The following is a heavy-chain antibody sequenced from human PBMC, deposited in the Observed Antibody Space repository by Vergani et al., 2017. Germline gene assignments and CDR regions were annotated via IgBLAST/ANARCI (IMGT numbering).Heavy chain of an antibody. CDR1: GGPISSYY. CDR2: IYYSGGT. CDR3: ARGGTQGTDVDY. J-gene: IGHJ4*02. Sequence: QVQLQESGPGLVKPSETLSLTCTVSGGPISSYYWSWIRQPPGKGLEWIGYIYYSGGTNYYPSLKSRVTISVDTSKNKFSLKLSSVTAADTAVYYCARGGTQGTDVDYWGQGTLVTVSA. V-gene: IGHV4-59*01.